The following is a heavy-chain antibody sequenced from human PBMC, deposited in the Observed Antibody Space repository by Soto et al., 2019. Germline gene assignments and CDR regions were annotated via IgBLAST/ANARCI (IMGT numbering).Heavy chain of an antibody. Sequence: SETLSLTCTVSGASITSYYWSWVRQPPGKGLEWIGYIYYRGNTYYSPSLKSRVTISVDRSKNQFSLKVTSVTAADTAMYYCARFDHGQSYFDFWGQGTMVTVST. CDR1: GASITSYY. J-gene: IGHJ4*02. V-gene: IGHV4-59*01. CDR3: ARFDHGQSYFDF. CDR2: IYYRGNT. D-gene: IGHD3-9*01.